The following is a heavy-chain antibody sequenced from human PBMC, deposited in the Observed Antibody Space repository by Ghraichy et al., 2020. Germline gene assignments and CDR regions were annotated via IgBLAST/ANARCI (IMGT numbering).Heavy chain of an antibody. CDR1: GFIFSGYW. D-gene: IGHD6-19*01. Sequence: GGSLRLSCAASGFIFSGYWMSWVRQAPGKGLKWVANIKKDGSEKYYVDSVKGRFTISRDNAKNSLYLQMNSLRAEDTAVYYCARDLGSGWYFDYWGQGTLVTVSS. J-gene: IGHJ4*02. CDR3: ARDLGSGWYFDY. V-gene: IGHV3-7*01. CDR2: IKKDGSEK.